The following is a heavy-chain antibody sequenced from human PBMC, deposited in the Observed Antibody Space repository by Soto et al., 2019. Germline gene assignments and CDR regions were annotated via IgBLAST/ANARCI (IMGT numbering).Heavy chain of an antibody. V-gene: IGHV4-34*01. Sequence: SETLSLTCAIYGGSFTGHYCTWFRQPPGKGLEWIGEINHGGRSNYNPSLKSRVTMSIDASKNQFSLKLSSLTAADTAVYFCARGGTYYDFWSGDYWGLGTMVTVSS. CDR1: GGSFTGHY. CDR3: ARGGTYYDFWSGDY. D-gene: IGHD3-3*01. CDR2: INHGGRS. J-gene: IGHJ4*02.